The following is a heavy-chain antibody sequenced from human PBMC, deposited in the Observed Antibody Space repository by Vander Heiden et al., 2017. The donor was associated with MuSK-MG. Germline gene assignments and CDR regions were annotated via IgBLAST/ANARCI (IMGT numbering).Heavy chain of an antibody. J-gene: IGHJ2*01. CDR3: ARDFYDILTGGYFDL. D-gene: IGHD3-9*01. CDR1: GFAFSSYS. Sequence: EVQLVESGGGLVKPGGSLRLSCAASGFAFSSYSMNWVRQAPGKGLEWVSSISSSSSYIYYADSVKGRFTISRDNAKNSLYLQMNSLRAEDTAVYYCARDFYDILTGGYFDLWGRGTLVTVSS. CDR2: ISSSSSYI. V-gene: IGHV3-21*01.